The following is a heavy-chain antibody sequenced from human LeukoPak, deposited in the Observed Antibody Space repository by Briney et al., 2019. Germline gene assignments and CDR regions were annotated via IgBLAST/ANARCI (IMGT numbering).Heavy chain of an antibody. V-gene: IGHV3-30*03. CDR2: ISYDGSNK. CDR3: AVGYIGD. CDR1: GFTFSSYG. J-gene: IGHJ4*02. D-gene: IGHD5-18*01. Sequence: GGSLRLSCAASGFTFSSYGMHWVRQAPGKGLEWVAVISYDGSNKYYADSVKGRFTISRDNAKNSLYLQMNSLRADDTAVYYCAVGYIGDWGQGTLVTVSS.